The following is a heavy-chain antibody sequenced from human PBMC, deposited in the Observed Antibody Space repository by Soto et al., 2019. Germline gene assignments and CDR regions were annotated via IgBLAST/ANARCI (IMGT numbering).Heavy chain of an antibody. CDR2: LYYNGST. Sequence: QVQLQESGPGLVKPSQSLFLAWTVSGGSINIGGYFWSWVRQFPGKGLEWIGHLYYNGSTYYNPSLKSRVTISRDTSKNPFSLRLTSVTAADTAVYYCATDEYFGSEINFYYYAMDVWGKATTVTVSS. V-gene: IGHV4-31*02. J-gene: IGHJ6*04. D-gene: IGHD3-16*01. CDR1: GGSINIGGYF. CDR3: ATDEYFGSEINFYYYAMDV.